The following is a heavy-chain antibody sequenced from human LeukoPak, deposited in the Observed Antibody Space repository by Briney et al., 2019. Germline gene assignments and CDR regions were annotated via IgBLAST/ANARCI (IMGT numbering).Heavy chain of an antibody. V-gene: IGHV1-69*06. J-gene: IGHJ5*02. Sequence: SVKVSCKLSGGTFGRYAISWVRQAPGQGLEWMGGIIPIFGTANYAQKFQGRVTITADKSTSTAYMELSSLRSEDTAVYYCARAGTQLRYFDWLQVDWFDPWGQGTLVTVSS. CDR2: IIPIFGTA. CDR1: GGTFGRYA. D-gene: IGHD3-9*01. CDR3: ARAGTQLRYFDWLQVDWFDP.